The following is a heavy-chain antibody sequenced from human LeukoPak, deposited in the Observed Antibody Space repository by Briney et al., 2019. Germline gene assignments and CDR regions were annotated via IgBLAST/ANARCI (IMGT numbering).Heavy chain of an antibody. CDR1: GGTFSTYA. J-gene: IGHJ4*02. CDR3: ARVPPGIAAAGTFDY. Sequence: ASVKVSCKASGGTFSTYAINWVRQAPGQGLEWMGWINPNSGGTNYAQKFQGRVTMTRDTSISTAYMELSRLRSDDTAVYYCARVPPGIAAAGTFDYWGQGTLVTVSS. CDR2: INPNSGGT. D-gene: IGHD6-13*01. V-gene: IGHV1-2*02.